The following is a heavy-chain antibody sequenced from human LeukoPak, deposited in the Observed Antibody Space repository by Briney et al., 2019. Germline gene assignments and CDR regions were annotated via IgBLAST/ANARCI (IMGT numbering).Heavy chain of an antibody. V-gene: IGHV3-21*01. D-gene: IGHD3-10*01. J-gene: IGHJ4*02. Sequence: GGSLRLSCAASGFTFSSYSMNWVRQAPGKGLEWVSSISSSSSYIYYADSVKGRFTISRDNAKNSLYLQMNSLRDEDTAVYYCARPMEGYSGSGSWYFDYWGQGSLVTVSS. CDR2: ISSSSSYI. CDR1: GFTFSSYS. CDR3: ARPMEGYSGSGSWYFDY.